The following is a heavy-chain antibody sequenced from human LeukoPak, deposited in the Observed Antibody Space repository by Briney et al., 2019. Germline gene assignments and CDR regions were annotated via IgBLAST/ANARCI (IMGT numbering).Heavy chain of an antibody. CDR2: IYTSGST. CDR3: ARGTVPNAFDI. CDR1: GGSISTYY. Sequence: PSEALSLTCTVSGGSISTYYWSWIRQPAGKGLEWIGRIYTSGSTNYNPSLKSRVTMSVDTSKNQFSLKLSSVTAADTAVYFCARGTVPNAFDIWGQGTMVTVS. J-gene: IGHJ3*02. V-gene: IGHV4-4*07. D-gene: IGHD1/OR15-1a*01.